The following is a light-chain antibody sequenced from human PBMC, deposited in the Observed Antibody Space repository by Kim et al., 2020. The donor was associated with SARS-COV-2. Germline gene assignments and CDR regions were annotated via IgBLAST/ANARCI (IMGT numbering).Light chain of an antibody. Sequence: QSALTQPASVSGSPGQSITISCTGTSSDIDDYNYVSWYRQHPGKAPKLMIYEVTKRPSGVSYRFSGSKSGNTASLTISGLQAEDEADYTSSSGLMVFGGGTQLTVL. CDR1: SSDIDDYNY. CDR2: EVT. J-gene: IGLJ3*02. V-gene: IGLV2-14*01. CDR3: SSGLMV.